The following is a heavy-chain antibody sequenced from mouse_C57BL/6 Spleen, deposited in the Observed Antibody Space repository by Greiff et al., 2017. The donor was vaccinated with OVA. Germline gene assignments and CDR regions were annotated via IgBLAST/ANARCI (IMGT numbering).Heavy chain of an antibody. Sequence: QVTLKVCGPGLLQPSQTLSLTCPFSGFSLSTFGMGVGWLRQPSGTGLEWLAHIWWDDDKYYNPALKSRLTISKDTSKNQVFLKIANVDTADTATYYCARIEDGYYDYWGQGTTLTVSS. CDR3: ARIEDGYYDY. V-gene: IGHV8-8*01. CDR2: IWWDDDK. D-gene: IGHD2-3*01. CDR1: GFSLSTFGMG. J-gene: IGHJ2*01.